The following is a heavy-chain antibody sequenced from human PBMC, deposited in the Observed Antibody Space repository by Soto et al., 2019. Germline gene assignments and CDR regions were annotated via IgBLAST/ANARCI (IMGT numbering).Heavy chain of an antibody. D-gene: IGHD3-22*01. Sequence: ASVKVSCRASGGTFSSYTISWVRQAPGQGLEWMGRIIPILGIANYAQKFQGRVTITADKSTSTAYMELSSLRSEDTAVYYCASTRITMIVVVITVDAFDIWGQGTMVTVSS. CDR2: IIPILGIA. CDR1: GGTFSSYT. V-gene: IGHV1-69*02. CDR3: ASTRITMIVVVITVDAFDI. J-gene: IGHJ3*02.